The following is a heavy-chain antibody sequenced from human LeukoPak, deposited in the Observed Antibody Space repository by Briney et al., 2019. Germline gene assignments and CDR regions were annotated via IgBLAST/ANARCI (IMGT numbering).Heavy chain of an antibody. CDR2: ISPSGDIT. Sequence: GGSLRLSCAASGFTFSDFPMIWVRQAPGKGLEWVSGISPSGDITYYADSVKGRFTISRDNSKNTLHLEVISLTAEDTAVYYCAKDDAWIRFGEWSQGTLVTVSS. V-gene: IGHV3-23*01. CDR1: GFTFSDFP. CDR3: AKDDAWIRFGE. D-gene: IGHD3-10*01. J-gene: IGHJ4*02.